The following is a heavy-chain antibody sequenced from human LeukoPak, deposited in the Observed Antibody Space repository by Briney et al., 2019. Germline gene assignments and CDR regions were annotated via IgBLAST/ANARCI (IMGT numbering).Heavy chain of an antibody. V-gene: IGHV3-53*01. CDR2: IYFDGST. Sequence: PGGSLGLSCAVSGFNVSSTYMTWVRQAPGKGLEWVSVIYFDGSTYHAYSVKGRFTISRDNSKNTVYLQMNSLRAEDTAVYYCVKSSEDYWGQGTLVTVSS. CDR3: VKSSEDY. D-gene: IGHD1-14*01. J-gene: IGHJ4*02. CDR1: GFNVSSTY.